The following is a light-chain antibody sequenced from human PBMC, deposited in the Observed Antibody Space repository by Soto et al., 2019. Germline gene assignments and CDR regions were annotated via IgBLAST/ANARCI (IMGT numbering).Light chain of an antibody. CDR1: QSVGRH. Sequence: EIVLTQSPATLSLSPGERATLSCRASQSVGRHLAWYQQKPGQAPRLLIYDASNRATGVPARFSVSGSGTDFTLSISSLEPEDFAVDDCQQRNNWPPATFGGGTKVEIK. J-gene: IGKJ4*01. CDR2: DAS. CDR3: QQRNNWPPAT. V-gene: IGKV3-11*01.